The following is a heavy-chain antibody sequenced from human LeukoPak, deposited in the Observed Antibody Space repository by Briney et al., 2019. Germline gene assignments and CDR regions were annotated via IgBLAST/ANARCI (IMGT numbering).Heavy chain of an antibody. CDR1: GYTFTSYG. CDR2: ISAYNGNT. CDR3: ARGVVAAAGTPRGDFDY. Sequence: ASVKVSCKASGYTFTSYGTSWVRQAPGQGLEWMGWISAYNGNTNYAQKFQGRVTMTRDTSTSTVYMELSRLRSEDTAVYYCARGVVAAAGTPRGDFDYWGQGTLVTVSS. J-gene: IGHJ4*02. V-gene: IGHV1-18*01. D-gene: IGHD6-13*01.